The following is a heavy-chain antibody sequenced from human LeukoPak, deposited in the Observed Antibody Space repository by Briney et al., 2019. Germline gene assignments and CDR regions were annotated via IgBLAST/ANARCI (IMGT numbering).Heavy chain of an antibody. CDR1: GGSISSSNW. V-gene: IGHV4-4*02. D-gene: IGHD6-19*01. Sequence: SETLSLACAVSGGSISSSNWWSWVRQPPGKGLEWIGYIYYSGSTNYNPSLKSRVTISVDTSKNQFSLKLSSVTAADTAVYYCARHARPSSGWYVRPDEAFDIWGQGTMVTVSS. J-gene: IGHJ3*02. CDR3: ARHARPSSGWYVRPDEAFDI. CDR2: IYYSGST.